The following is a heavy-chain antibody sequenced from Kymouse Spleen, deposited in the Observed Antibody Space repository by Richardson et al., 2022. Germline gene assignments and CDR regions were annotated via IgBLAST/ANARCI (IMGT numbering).Heavy chain of an antibody. D-gene: IGHD3-10*01. V-gene: IGHV4-34*01. CDR1: GGSFSGYY. J-gene: IGHJ6*02. CDR2: INHSGST. Sequence: QVQLQQWGAGLLKPSETLSLTCAVYGGSFSGYYWSWIRQPPGKGLEWIGEINHSGSTNYNPSLKSRVTISVDTSKNQFSLKLSSVTAADTAVYYCAREPAITMVRGVIYYYGMDVWGQGTTVTVSS. CDR3: AREPAITMVRGVIYYYGMDV.